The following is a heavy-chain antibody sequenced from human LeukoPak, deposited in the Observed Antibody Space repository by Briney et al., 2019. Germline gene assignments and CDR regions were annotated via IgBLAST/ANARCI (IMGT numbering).Heavy chain of an antibody. Sequence: PGGSLRLSCAASGFTFSSYGMHWVRQAPGKGLEWVAVISYDGSNKYYADSVKGRFTISRDNSKNTLYLQMNSLRAEDTAVYYCARDPSAGIAAAGVDYWGQGTLVTVSS. V-gene: IGHV3-30*03. J-gene: IGHJ4*02. CDR3: ARDPSAGIAAAGVDY. CDR1: GFTFSSYG. D-gene: IGHD6-13*01. CDR2: ISYDGSNK.